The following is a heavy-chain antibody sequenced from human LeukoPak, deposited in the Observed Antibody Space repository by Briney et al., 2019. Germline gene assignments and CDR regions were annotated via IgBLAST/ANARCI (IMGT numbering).Heavy chain of an antibody. J-gene: IGHJ6*02. Sequence: GGSLRLSCAASGFTFSSYSMTWVRQAPGKGLEWVSSISSSSSYIYYADSVKGRFTISRDNAKNSLYLQMNSLRAEDTAVYYCARHRPYYYDAYYGMDVWGQGTTVTVSS. CDR3: ARHRPYYYDAYYGMDV. CDR1: GFTFSSYS. D-gene: IGHD3-22*01. V-gene: IGHV3-21*01. CDR2: ISSSSSYI.